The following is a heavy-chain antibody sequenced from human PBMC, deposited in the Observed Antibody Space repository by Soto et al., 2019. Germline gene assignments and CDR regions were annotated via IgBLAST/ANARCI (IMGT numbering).Heavy chain of an antibody. J-gene: IGHJ6*02. CDR3: AREVSSWYYCCFGMDV. Sequence: QVQLVESGGGVVQPGRSLRLSCAASGFTFSSYAMHWVRQAPGKGLEWVAVISYDGSNKYYADSVKGRFTISRDNSKNKLYLQMDSLRDEDTAVYYCAREVSSWYYCCFGMDVWGQGTTVTVSS. V-gene: IGHV3-30-3*01. D-gene: IGHD6-13*01. CDR2: ISYDGSNK. CDR1: GFTFSSYA.